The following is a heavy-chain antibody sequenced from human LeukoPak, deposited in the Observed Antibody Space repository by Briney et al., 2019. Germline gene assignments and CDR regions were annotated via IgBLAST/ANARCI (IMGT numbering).Heavy chain of an antibody. CDR2: IYYSGST. Sequence: SETLSLTCTVSGGSISSYYWGWIRQPPGKGLEWIGYIYYSGSTNYNPSLKSRVTISVDTSKNQFSLKLSSVTAADTAVYYCARDRGPDSSGYYTDRALGYWGQGTLVTVSS. D-gene: IGHD3-22*01. J-gene: IGHJ4*02. CDR3: ARDRGPDSSGYYTDRALGY. CDR1: GGSISSYY. V-gene: IGHV4-59*01.